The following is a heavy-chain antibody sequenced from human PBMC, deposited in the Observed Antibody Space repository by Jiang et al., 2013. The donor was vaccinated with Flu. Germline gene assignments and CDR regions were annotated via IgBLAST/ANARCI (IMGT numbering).Heavy chain of an antibody. D-gene: IGHD3-10*01. Sequence: LLKPSETLSLTCTVSGGSISSSSYYWGWIRQPPGKGLEWIGSIYYSGSTYYNPSLKSRVTISVDTSKNQFSLKLSSVTAADTAVYYCASIPSYGSGNKFDYWGQGTLVTVSS. CDR3: ASIPSYGSGNKFDY. V-gene: IGHV4-39*01. J-gene: IGHJ4*02. CDR2: IYYSGST. CDR1: GGSISSSSYY.